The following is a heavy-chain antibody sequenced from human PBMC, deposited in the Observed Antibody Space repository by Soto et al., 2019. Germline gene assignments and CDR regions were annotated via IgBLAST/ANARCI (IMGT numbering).Heavy chain of an antibody. J-gene: IGHJ5*02. Sequence: ASVNGSWKSSGYTFTSYGITWVRQAPGQGLEWMGWISAYNGNTNYAQKLQGRVTMTTDTSTSTAYMELRSLRSDDTAVYYCAKYCSSTSCSGDNWFDPWGQGTLCTVSS. V-gene: IGHV1-18*04. CDR3: AKYCSSTSCSGDNWFDP. D-gene: IGHD2-2*01. CDR1: GYTFTSYG. CDR2: ISAYNGNT.